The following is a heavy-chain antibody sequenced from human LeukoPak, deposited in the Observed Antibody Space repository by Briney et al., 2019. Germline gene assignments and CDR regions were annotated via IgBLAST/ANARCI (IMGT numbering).Heavy chain of an antibody. J-gene: IGHJ2*01. CDR2: CDPEDGET. V-gene: IGHV1-24*01. Sequence: ASVKVSSKVSGYTLTELSMHSVPEAPGKGVEWRGGCDPEDGETIYAQKFQGRVSMTEATATDTAYMELSSLRSEDTAMYYCATDTGSYYLRYFDLWGRGTLVTVSS. D-gene: IGHD1-26*01. CDR3: ATDTGSYYLRYFDL. CDR1: GYTLTELS.